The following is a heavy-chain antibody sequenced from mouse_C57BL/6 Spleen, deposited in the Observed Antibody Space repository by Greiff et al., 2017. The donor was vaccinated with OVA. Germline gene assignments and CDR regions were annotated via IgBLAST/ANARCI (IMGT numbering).Heavy chain of an antibody. D-gene: IGHD1-3*01. CDR2: IHPNSGST. V-gene: IGHV1-64*01. Sequence: QVHVKQPGAELVKPGASVKLSCKASGYTFTSYWMHWVKQRPGQGLEWIGMIHPNSGSTNYNEKFKSKATLTVDKSSSTAYMQLSSLTSEDSAVYYCALTQGYAMDYWGQGTSVTVSS. J-gene: IGHJ4*01. CDR3: ALTQGYAMDY. CDR1: GYTFTSYW.